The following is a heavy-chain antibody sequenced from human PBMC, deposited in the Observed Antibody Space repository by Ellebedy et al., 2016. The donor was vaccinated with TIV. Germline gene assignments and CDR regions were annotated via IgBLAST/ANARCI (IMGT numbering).Heavy chain of an antibody. D-gene: IGHD3-10*02. J-gene: IGHJ6*02. CDR3: ATMGSVFGEFNYFAMDV. Sequence: GESLKISCRASGYSFTNYWISWVRQKPGKGLEWMGRIDPGNSYNDYSPSFQGHVTISVDESTSTAYLQWSRLKASDSATYYCATMGSVFGEFNYFAMDVWGQGTTVSAS. V-gene: IGHV5-10-1*01. CDR2: IDPGNSYN. CDR1: GYSFTNYW.